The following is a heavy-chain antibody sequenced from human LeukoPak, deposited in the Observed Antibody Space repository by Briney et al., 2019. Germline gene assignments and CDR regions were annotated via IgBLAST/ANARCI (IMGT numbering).Heavy chain of an antibody. V-gene: IGHV3-48*04. Sequence: GGSLRLSCAASGFTFSSYSMNWVRQAPGKGLEWVSYISSSSSTIYYADSVKGRFTISRDNAKNSLYLQMNSLRAEDTALYYCAKDDTVAGLDYWGQGTLVTVSS. CDR1: GFTFSSYS. J-gene: IGHJ4*02. CDR3: AKDDTVAGLDY. CDR2: ISSSSSTI. D-gene: IGHD6-19*01.